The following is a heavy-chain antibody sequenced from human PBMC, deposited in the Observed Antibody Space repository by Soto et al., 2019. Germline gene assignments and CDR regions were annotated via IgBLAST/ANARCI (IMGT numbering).Heavy chain of an antibody. V-gene: IGHV4-59*01. Sequence: SATLSLTCTVSAGSISSYSWSWIRQPPGKGPVRIGYISYSGSTNYNPSLKSRVTMSVDTSKDQFSLKLSSVTAADTAVYYCARELIVGGYSSSNWFDPWGQGTLVTVSS. J-gene: IGHJ5*02. D-gene: IGHD6-13*01. CDR1: AGSISSYS. CDR3: ARELIVGGYSSSNWFDP. CDR2: ISYSGST.